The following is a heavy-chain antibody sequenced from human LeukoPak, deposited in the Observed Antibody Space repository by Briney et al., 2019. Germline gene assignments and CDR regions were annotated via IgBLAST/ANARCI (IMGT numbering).Heavy chain of an antibody. Sequence: SETLSLTCTVSGYSISSGYYWGWIRQPPGKGLEWIGSIYHSGSTYYNPSLKSRVTISVDTSKNQFSLKLSSVTAADTAVYYCARDKGVVDIVATGYDYWGQGTLVTVSS. V-gene: IGHV4-38-2*02. J-gene: IGHJ4*02. CDR3: ARDKGVVDIVATGYDY. CDR1: GYSISSGYY. D-gene: IGHD5-12*01. CDR2: IYHSGST.